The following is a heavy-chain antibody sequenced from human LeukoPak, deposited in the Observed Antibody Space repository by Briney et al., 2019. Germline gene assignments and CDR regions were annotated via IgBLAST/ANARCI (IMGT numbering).Heavy chain of an antibody. CDR3: ARGVYCSGSNCYPRHGMDV. Sequence: GRSLRLSCAASGFTFSSYGMHWVRQTPGKGLEWVAVISYDGSSKYYANSVEGRFTISRDNSKNTLYLQMNSLRAEDTAVYYCARGVYCSGSNCYPRHGMDVWGQGTTVTVSS. CDR1: GFTFSSYG. V-gene: IGHV3-30*03. CDR2: ISYDGSSK. J-gene: IGHJ6*02. D-gene: IGHD2-15*01.